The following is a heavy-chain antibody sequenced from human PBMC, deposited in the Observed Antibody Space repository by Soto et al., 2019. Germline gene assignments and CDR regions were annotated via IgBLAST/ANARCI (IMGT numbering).Heavy chain of an antibody. CDR3: ARASVEQWLDGANWFDP. V-gene: IGHV1-18*04. D-gene: IGHD6-19*01. Sequence: QVQLVQSGAEVKKPGASVKVSCKASGYTFTSYGISWVRQAPGQGLEWMGWISAYNGNTNYAQKLQGRVTMTTDTSTSTAYMELRSLRADDTAVYYCARASVEQWLDGANWFDPWGQGTLVTVSS. J-gene: IGHJ5*02. CDR1: GYTFTSYG. CDR2: ISAYNGNT.